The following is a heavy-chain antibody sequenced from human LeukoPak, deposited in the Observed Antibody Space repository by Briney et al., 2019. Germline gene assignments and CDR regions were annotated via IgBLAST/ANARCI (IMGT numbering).Heavy chain of an antibody. Sequence: ASVKVSCKASGYTFTGYYMHWVRQAPGQGLEWMGWINPNSGGTNYAQKFQGRVTMTRNTSISTAYMELSSLRSEDTAVYYCARGQRVVVAVHEPWGQGTLVTVSS. V-gene: IGHV1-2*02. CDR1: GYTFTGYY. CDR2: INPNSGGT. CDR3: ARGQRVVVAVHEP. D-gene: IGHD2-15*01. J-gene: IGHJ5*02.